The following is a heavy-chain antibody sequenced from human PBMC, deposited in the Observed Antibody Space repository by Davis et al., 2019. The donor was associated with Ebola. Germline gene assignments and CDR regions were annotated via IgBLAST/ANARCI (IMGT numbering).Heavy chain of an antibody. Sequence: GESLKISCAASGFTFSDYYMNWVRQAPGKGLEWVSSISSSSSYIYYADSVKGRFTISRDNAKNSLYLQMNSLRAEDTALYYCAKDIDSSSSEAFDIWGQGTMVTVSS. J-gene: IGHJ3*02. CDR2: ISSSSSYI. V-gene: IGHV3-21*04. CDR3: AKDIDSSSSEAFDI. CDR1: GFTFSDYY. D-gene: IGHD6-6*01.